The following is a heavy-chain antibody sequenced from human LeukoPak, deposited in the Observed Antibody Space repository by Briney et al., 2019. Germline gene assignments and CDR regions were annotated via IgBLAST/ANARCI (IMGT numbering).Heavy chain of an antibody. CDR1: GYPFTTWE. V-gene: IGHV1-8*01. Sequence: ASVKVSCKTSGYPFTTWEINWVRQAAGQGLEWMGWVHPNGGNTAYAQKFQGRVTMTRDTSISTAYMELSGLTSDDTAVYYCARSGGELVQDYWGQGTLVTVSS. CDR3: ARSGGELVQDY. J-gene: IGHJ4*02. CDR2: VHPNGGNT. D-gene: IGHD6-13*01.